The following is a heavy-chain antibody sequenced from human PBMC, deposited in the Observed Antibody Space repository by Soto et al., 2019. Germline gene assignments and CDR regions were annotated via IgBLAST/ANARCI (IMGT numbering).Heavy chain of an antibody. CDR1: GFTFSSYG. V-gene: IGHV3-33*01. CDR3: ARDRRGYSYGYGYYGMDV. Sequence: VQLVESGGGVVQPGRSLRLSCAASGFTFSSYGMHWVRQAPGKGLEWVAVIWYDGSNKYYADSVKGRFTISRDNSKNTLYLQMNSLRAEDTAVYYCARDRRGYSYGYGYYGMDVWGQGTTVTVSS. J-gene: IGHJ6*02. D-gene: IGHD5-18*01. CDR2: IWYDGSNK.